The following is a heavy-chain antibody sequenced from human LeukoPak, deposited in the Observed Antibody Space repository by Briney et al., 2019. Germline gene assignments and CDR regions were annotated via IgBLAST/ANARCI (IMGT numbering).Heavy chain of an antibody. CDR3: AKDLVDYGDYAGDWFDP. D-gene: IGHD4-17*01. J-gene: IGHJ5*02. CDR1: GFTFSSYG. Sequence: GGSLRLSCAASGFTFSSYGMHWVRQAPGKGLEWVAVISYDGSNKYYADSVKGRFTISRDNSKNTLYLQMNSLRAEDTAVYYCAKDLVDYGDYAGDWFDPWGQGTLVTVSS. CDR2: ISYDGSNK. V-gene: IGHV3-30*18.